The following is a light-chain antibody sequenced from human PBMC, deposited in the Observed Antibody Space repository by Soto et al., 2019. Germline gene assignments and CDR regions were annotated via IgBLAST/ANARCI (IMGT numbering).Light chain of an antibody. CDR3: ISYADTNNLV. V-gene: IGLV2-14*01. CDR1: SSDVGGYNY. Sequence: QSALTQPASVSGSPGQSITISCTGTSSDVGGYNYVAWYQQHPGKVPRLMIYEVSNRPSGVSNRFSGSKSGSTASLTISGLQAEDEADYYCISYADTNNLVFGGGTKLTVL. J-gene: IGLJ2*01. CDR2: EVS.